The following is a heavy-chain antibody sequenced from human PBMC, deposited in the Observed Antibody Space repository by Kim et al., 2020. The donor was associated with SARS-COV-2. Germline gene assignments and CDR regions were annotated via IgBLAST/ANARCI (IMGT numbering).Heavy chain of an antibody. D-gene: IGHD2-21*01. V-gene: IGHV3-23*01. CDR2: VIADSSIT. CDR3: ATSIWLLHLLLDY. J-gene: IGHJ4*02. Sequence: GGSLRLSCAASGFTFSDDAMTWVRQAPGKGLEWLSSVIADSSITHYADSVKGRFTISRDNPKNMLYLQMNSLSAEDTALYYFATSIWLLHLLLDYWGQVT. CDR1: GFTFSDDA.